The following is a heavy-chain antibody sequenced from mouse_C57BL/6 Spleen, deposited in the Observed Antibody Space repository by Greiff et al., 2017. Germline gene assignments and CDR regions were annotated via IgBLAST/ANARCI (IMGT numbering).Heavy chain of an antibody. D-gene: IGHD1-1*01. CDR2: IYPGSGST. J-gene: IGHJ3*01. V-gene: IGHV1-55*01. Sequence: QVQLQQPGAELVKPGDSVKMSCKASGYTFTSYWITWVKQRPGQGLEWIGDIYPGSGSTNYNEKFKSKATLTVDTSSSTAYMQLSSLTSEDTAVYYCASGYGSSSAWFAYWGQGTLVTVSA. CDR3: ASGYGSSSAWFAY. CDR1: GYTFTSYW.